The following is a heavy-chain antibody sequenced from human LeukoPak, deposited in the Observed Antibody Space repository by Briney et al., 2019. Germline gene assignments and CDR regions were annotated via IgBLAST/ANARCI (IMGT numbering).Heavy chain of an antibody. J-gene: IGHJ4*02. CDR1: GFTFGDYG. CDR2: ISDSGDST. CDR3: AKYLWARGGLYTDLFDY. V-gene: IGHV3-23*01. D-gene: IGHD3-16*01. Sequence: PGGSLRLSCTASGFTFGDYGVSWVRQAPGKGLEWVSAISDSGDSTDYADSVKGRFTISRDNSRNTLSLQMNSLRAEDTAVYYCAKYLWARGGLYTDLFDYWGQGTLVTVSS.